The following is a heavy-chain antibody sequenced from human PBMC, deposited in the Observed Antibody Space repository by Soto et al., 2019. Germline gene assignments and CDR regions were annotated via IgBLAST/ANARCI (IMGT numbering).Heavy chain of an antibody. Sequence: QVQLGESGGGVVKPGGSLRLSCAASGFTFSDYYMSWIRQAPGKGLEWISYISRSGSTIYYADSVKGRFAISRDNAKDSLYLQMNSLRAEDTAVYYCARLGDVVVPARSPFDSWCQGTLVTVSS. D-gene: IGHD2-2*01. CDR2: ISRSGSTI. V-gene: IGHV3-11*01. J-gene: IGHJ4*02. CDR1: GFTFSDYY. CDR3: ARLGDVVVPARSPFDS.